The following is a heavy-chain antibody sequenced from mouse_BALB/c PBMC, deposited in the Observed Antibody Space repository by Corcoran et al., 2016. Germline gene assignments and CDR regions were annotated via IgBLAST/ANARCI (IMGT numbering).Heavy chain of an antibody. CDR2: ISCYNGAT. V-gene: IGHV1S34*01. CDR3: ARGRDYVFAY. D-gene: IGHD2-4*01. J-gene: IGHJ3*01. CDR1: GYSFTGYY. Sequence: LVKTGASVKISSKASGYSFTGYYMHWVKQSHGKSLEWIGYISCYNGATSYNQKFKGKATFTVDTSSSTAYMQFNSLTSEDSAVYYCARGRDYVFAYWGQGTLVTVSA.